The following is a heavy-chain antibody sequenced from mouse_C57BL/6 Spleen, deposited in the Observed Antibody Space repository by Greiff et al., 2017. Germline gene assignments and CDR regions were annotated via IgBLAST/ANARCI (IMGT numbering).Heavy chain of an antibody. D-gene: IGHD1-1*01. Sequence: EVKLVESGGGLVKPGGSLKLSCAASGFTFSSYAMSWVRQTPEKRLEWVATISDGGSYTYYPDNVKGRFTISRDNAKNNLYLQMSHLKSEDTAMYYCARDRDYYGYFDYWGQGTTLTVSS. CDR2: ISDGGSYT. CDR1: GFTFSSYA. CDR3: ARDRDYYGYFDY. J-gene: IGHJ2*01. V-gene: IGHV5-4*01.